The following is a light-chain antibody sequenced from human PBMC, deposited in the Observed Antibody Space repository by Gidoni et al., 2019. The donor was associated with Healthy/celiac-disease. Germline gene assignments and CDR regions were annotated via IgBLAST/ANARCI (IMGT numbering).Light chain of an antibody. CDR3: QQRSNWRGS. V-gene: IGKV3-11*01. CDR1: QSVSSY. Sequence: EIVLTPSPAALSLSPGERATLSCRASQSVSSYLAWYQQKPGQAPRLLIYDASNRATGSPARFSGSGSGTDFTLTISSLEPEDFAVYYCQQRSNWRGSFGQGTKLEIK. CDR2: DAS. J-gene: IGKJ2*04.